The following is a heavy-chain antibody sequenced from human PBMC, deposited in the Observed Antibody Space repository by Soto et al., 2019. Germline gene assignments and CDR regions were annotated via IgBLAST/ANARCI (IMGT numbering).Heavy chain of an antibody. D-gene: IGHD3-22*01. CDR1: GYTFTDFW. CDR2: VYPDDSDT. J-gene: IGHJ4*02. Sequence: PGESLKISCKGSGYTFTDFWIAWVRQMPGKGLEWMGLVYPDDSDTRYSPSLQGQVTISADKSISTAYLQWRSLKASDTAMYYCARRDYYDSTAYFYWGQGPLVTVSS. V-gene: IGHV5-51*01. CDR3: ARRDYYDSTAYFY.